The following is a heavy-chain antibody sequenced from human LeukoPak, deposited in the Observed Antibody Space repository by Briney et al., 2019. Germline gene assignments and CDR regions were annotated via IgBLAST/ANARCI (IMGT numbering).Heavy chain of an antibody. CDR2: IFYSGST. V-gene: IGHV4-39*07. CDR1: GGSISSSSYY. D-gene: IGHD2-15*01. Sequence: RTSETLSLTCTVSGGSISSSSYYWGWIRQPPGKGLEWIGNIFYSGSTFSNPSLKSRVTTSVDKSKNQFSLKLSSVTAADTAVYYCARDSSVDVVVVAARLGRPGYAFDIWGQGTMVTVSS. CDR3: ARDSSVDVVVVAARLGRPGYAFDI. J-gene: IGHJ3*02.